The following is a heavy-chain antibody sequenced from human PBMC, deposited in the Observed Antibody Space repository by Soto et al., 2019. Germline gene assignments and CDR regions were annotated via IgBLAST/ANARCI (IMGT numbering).Heavy chain of an antibody. CDR3: ARGGGYCTPTSCAIDY. CDR2: VSLTGDRT. V-gene: IGHV3-23*01. J-gene: IGHJ4*02. D-gene: IGHD2-8*01. Sequence: GGSLRLSCVASRFSFSSYEMSWVRQAAGKGLEWVSRVSLTGDRTNYAGSVKGRFTVSRDNFKNTLYLEMDSLRPEDTAIYYCARGGGYCTPTSCAIDYWGRGT. CDR1: RFSFSSYE.